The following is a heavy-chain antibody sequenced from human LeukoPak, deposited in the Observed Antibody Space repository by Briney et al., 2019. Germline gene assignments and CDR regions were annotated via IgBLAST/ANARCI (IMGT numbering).Heavy chain of an antibody. CDR1: GYNFTSYW. D-gene: IGHD3-22*01. Sequence: GESLKISCKGSGYNFTSYWIGWVRQMPGKGLEWMGMIYPGDSDTRYSPSFQGQVTISADKSISTAYLQWSSLKASDTAMYYCARQADDGSGYPSYYFDSWGQGTQVTVSS. CDR3: ARQADDGSGYPSYYFDS. V-gene: IGHV5-51*01. J-gene: IGHJ4*02. CDR2: IYPGDSDT.